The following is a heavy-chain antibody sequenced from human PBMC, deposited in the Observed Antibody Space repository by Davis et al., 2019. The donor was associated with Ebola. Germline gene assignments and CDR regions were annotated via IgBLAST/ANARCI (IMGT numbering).Heavy chain of an antibody. CDR2: ISSSSSTI. D-gene: IGHD3-22*01. CDR3: ARHYYDSSGYLGTYYFDY. Sequence: PGGSLRLSCAASGFTFSSYSMNWVRQAPGKGLEWVPYISSSSSTIYYADSVKGRFTISRDNAKNSLYLQMNSLRAEDTAVYYCARHYYDSSGYLGTYYFDYWGQGTLVTVSS. J-gene: IGHJ4*02. CDR1: GFTFSSYS. V-gene: IGHV3-48*04.